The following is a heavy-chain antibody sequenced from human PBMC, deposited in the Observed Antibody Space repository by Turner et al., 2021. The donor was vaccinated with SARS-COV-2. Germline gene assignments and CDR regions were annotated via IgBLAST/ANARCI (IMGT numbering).Heavy chain of an antibody. J-gene: IGHJ6*02. D-gene: IGHD3-22*01. CDR1: GFTFSSYA. V-gene: IGHV3-30-3*01. Sequence: QVQLVASGGGVVQPGRSLRLSCAAPGFTFSSYAMHWVRQAPGKGLEWVAVMSYDGNNKYYADSVKGRFTISRDNSKNTLYLQMNSLRAEDTSVYYCARDLKAITMIVVDDYYYYYGMDVWGQGTTVTVSS. CDR3: ARDLKAITMIVVDDYYYYYGMDV. CDR2: MSYDGNNK.